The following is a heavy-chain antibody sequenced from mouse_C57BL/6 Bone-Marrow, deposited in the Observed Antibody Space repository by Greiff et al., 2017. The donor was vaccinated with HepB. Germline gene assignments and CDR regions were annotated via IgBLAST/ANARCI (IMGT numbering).Heavy chain of an antibody. J-gene: IGHJ2*01. CDR3: ASADGYYFDY. Sequence: VQLQQPGAELVRPGTSVKLSCKASGYTFTSYWMHWVKQRPGQGLEWMGVIDPSDSYTNYNQKFKGKATLTVDTSSSTAYMQLSSLTSEDSAVYYCASADGYYFDYGGQGTTITVSA. CDR2: IDPSDSYT. V-gene: IGHV1-59*01. D-gene: IGHD2-3*01. CDR1: GYTFTSYW.